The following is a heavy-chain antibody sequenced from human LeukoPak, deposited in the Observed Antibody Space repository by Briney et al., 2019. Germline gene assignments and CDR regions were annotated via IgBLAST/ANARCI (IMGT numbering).Heavy chain of an antibody. D-gene: IGHD4-17*01. V-gene: IGHV4-34*01. CDR3: ARAHYDYGDDY. CDR1: GGSFSGYY. Sequence: SETLSLTCTVYGGSFSGYYWSWIRQPPGKGLEWIGEINHSGSTNYNPSLKSRVTISVDTSKNQLSLKLSSVTAADTAVYYCARAHYDYGDDYWGQGTLVTVSS. CDR2: INHSGST. J-gene: IGHJ4*02.